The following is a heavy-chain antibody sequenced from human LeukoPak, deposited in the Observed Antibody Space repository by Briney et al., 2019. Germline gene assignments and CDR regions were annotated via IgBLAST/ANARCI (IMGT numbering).Heavy chain of an antibody. Sequence: GSLRLSCAASGFTFSSYGMHWVRQAPGKGLEWVAVISYDGSNKYYADSVKGRFTISRDNAKNSLYLQMNSLRAEDTAVYYCARDQGGSYDYWGQGTLVTVSS. CDR1: GFTFSSYG. J-gene: IGHJ4*02. CDR2: ISYDGSNK. CDR3: ARDQGGSYDY. V-gene: IGHV3-30*03. D-gene: IGHD1-26*01.